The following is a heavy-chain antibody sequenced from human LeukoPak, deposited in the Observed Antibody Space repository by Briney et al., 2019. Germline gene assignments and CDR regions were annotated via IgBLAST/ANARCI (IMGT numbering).Heavy chain of an antibody. CDR1: GGTFSSYA. CDR3: ARCRRGYSGYDLKYYYYYGMDV. V-gene: IGHV1-69*01. D-gene: IGHD5-12*01. Sequence: GASVTVSCMASGGTFSSYAISWVRQAPGQGLEWMGGIIPIFGTANYAQKFQGRVTITADESTSTAYMELSSLRSEDTAVYYCARCRRGYSGYDLKYYYYYGMDVWGQGTTVTVSS. CDR2: IIPIFGTA. J-gene: IGHJ6*02.